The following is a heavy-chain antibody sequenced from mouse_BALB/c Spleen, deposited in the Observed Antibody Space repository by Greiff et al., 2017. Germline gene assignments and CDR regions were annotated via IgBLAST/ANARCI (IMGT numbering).Heavy chain of an antibody. D-gene: IGHD1-1*01. Sequence: EVKLVESGGGLVQPGGSRKLSCAASGFTFSSFGMHWVRQAPEKGLEWVAYISSGSSTIYYADTVKGRCTISRDNPKNTLFLQMTSLRSEDTAMYYCARDYGSSYWYFDVWGAGTTVTVSS. CDR2: ISSGSSTI. CDR1: GFTFSSFG. J-gene: IGHJ1*01. V-gene: IGHV5-17*02. CDR3: ARDYGSSYWYFDV.